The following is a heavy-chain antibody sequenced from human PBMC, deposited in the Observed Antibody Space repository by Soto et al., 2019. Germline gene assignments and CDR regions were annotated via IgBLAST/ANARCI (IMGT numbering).Heavy chain of an antibody. CDR3: ATDKAVGATSEAFDY. V-gene: IGHV1-24*01. J-gene: IGHJ4*02. Sequence: ASVKVSCKVSGYTLTELSMHWVRQAPGKGLEWMGGFDPEDGETIYAQKFQGRVTMTEDTSTDTAYMELSSLRSEDTAVYYCATDKAVGATSEAFDYWGQGTLVTVSA. CDR2: FDPEDGET. D-gene: IGHD1-26*01. CDR1: GYTLTELS.